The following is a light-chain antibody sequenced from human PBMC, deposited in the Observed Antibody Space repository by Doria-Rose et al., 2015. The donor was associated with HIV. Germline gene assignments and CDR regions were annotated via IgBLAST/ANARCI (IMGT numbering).Light chain of an antibody. V-gene: IGKV1-9*01. CDR2: GAS. J-gene: IGKJ1*01. CDR3: QQFDSFPRT. CDR1: QGISRY. Sequence: TQSPSFLSASVGVRVTITCRASQGISRYLAWYQQKPGKAPTLLIFGASTVHSGVPSRFSGSGFGTELTLTISSLQPEDFATYYCQQFDSFPRTFGQVTKVELK.